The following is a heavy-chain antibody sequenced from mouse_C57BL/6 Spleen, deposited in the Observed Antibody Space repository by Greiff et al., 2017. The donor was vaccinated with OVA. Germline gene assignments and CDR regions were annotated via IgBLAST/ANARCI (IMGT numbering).Heavy chain of an antibody. CDR2: IHPNSGST. Sequence: QVQLQQPGAELVKPGASVKLSCKASGYTFTSYWMHWVKQRPGQGLEWIGMIHPNSGSTNYNEKFKSKATLTVDKSSSTAYMQLSSLTSEDSAVYDCARAYDYDGYFDYWGQGTTLTVSS. V-gene: IGHV1-64*01. CDR3: ARAYDYDGYFDY. CDR1: GYTFTSYW. J-gene: IGHJ2*01. D-gene: IGHD2-4*01.